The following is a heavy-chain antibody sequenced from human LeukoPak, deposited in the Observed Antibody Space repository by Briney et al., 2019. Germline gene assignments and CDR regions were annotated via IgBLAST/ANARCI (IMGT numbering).Heavy chain of an antibody. CDR1: GFTFSSYD. Sequence: GGSLRLSCAASGFTFSSYDMSWVRQAPGKGLEWVSLISGSGGVTYYADSVKGRFTISRDNSQNSLYLQMNSLRNDDTALYYCVKDQKAVSGTLIFDPWGQGTLVTVSS. CDR3: VKDQKAVSGTLIFDP. CDR2: ISGSGGVT. J-gene: IGHJ5*02. D-gene: IGHD6-19*01. V-gene: IGHV3-23*01.